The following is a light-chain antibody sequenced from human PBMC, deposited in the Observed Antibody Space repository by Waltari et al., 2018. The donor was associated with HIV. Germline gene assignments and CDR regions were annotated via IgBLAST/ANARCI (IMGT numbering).Light chain of an antibody. CDR1: SSDVGGNNY. CDR3: SSYAGINTYVL. V-gene: IGLV2-8*01. CDR2: EVY. J-gene: IGLJ2*01. Sequence: QSALTQPPSASGSPGQSVTISCNGTSSDVGGNNYVSWHQQSPGKAPRLMIYEVYTRPPGVPHRFSCSKSGNTASLTVSGLQAEDEANYYCSSYAGINTYVLFGGGTKLTVL.